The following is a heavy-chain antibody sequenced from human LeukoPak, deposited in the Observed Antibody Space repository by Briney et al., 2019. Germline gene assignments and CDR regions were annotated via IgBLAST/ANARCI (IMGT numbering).Heavy chain of an antibody. CDR2: IYPGDSDT. CDR1: GYSFTSYS. CDR3: ARRSSSWDRYDN. D-gene: IGHD6-13*01. Sequence: GESLKISCKGSGYSFTSYSIGWVGQMPGKGLEWMGIIYPGDSDTKYSPSFQGQVTISANKSISTAYLQWSSLKASDTSMYYCARRSSSWDRYDNWGQGTLVTVSS. V-gene: IGHV5-51*01. J-gene: IGHJ4*02.